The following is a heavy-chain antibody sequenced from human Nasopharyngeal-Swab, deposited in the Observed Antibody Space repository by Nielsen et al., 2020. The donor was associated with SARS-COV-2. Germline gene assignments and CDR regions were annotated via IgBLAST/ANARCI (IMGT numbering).Heavy chain of an antibody. CDR3: AKEMGLVGGIANSLFDY. D-gene: IGHD3/OR15-3a*01. J-gene: IGHJ4*02. Sequence: GESLKISCAASGFTFSSYAMSWVRQAPGKGLEWVSSISGNTFTTYYTNSVKGRFTISRDNSKNTLSLQMNSLRAEDTAVYYCAKEMGLVGGIANSLFDYWGQGTLATVSS. V-gene: IGHV3-23*01. CDR2: ISGNTFTT. CDR1: GFTFSSYA.